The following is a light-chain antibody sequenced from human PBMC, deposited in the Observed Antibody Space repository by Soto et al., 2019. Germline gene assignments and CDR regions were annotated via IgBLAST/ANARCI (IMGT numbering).Light chain of an antibody. CDR3: QQSYSTPPT. J-gene: IGKJ4*01. V-gene: IGKV1-39*01. CDR1: QSINTW. Sequence: GDRVTITCRPSQSINTWLAWYQQKPRQAPKLLIYDASRLQSGVPSRFSGSGSGTDFTLTISSLQPEDFATYYCQQSYSTPPTFGGGTKVDNK. CDR2: DAS.